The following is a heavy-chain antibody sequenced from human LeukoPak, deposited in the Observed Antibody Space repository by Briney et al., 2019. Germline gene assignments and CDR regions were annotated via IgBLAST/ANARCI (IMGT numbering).Heavy chain of an antibody. CDR1: GFTVSSNY. CDR3: ARETYYYDSSGYQYYFDY. J-gene: IGHJ4*02. V-gene: IGHV3-53*04. Sequence: PGRSLRLSCAASGFTVSSNYMSWVRQAPGKGLEWVSVIYSGGSTYYADSVKGRFTISRHNSKNTLYLQMNSLRAEDTAVYYCARETYYYDSSGYQYYFDYWGQGTLVTVSS. D-gene: IGHD3-22*01. CDR2: IYSGGST.